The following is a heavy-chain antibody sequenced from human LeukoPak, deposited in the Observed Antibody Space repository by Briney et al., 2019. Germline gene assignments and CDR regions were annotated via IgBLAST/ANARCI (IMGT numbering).Heavy chain of an antibody. Sequence: GASVKVSCKASGYIFTGYYIHWVRQTPGQGLEWMGWINPTSGGADYAQKFQGRVTMATDTSISTAYMALSRLRSDDTAVYYCARGPPEYCSGGSCYSGRNWIDPWGQGTLVTVSS. CDR1: GYIFTGYY. V-gene: IGHV1-2*02. CDR3: ARGPPEYCSGGSCYSGRNWIDP. D-gene: IGHD2-15*01. CDR2: INPTSGGA. J-gene: IGHJ5*02.